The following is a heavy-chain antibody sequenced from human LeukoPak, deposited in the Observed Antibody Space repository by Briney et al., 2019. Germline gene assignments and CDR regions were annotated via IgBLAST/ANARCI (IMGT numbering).Heavy chain of an antibody. V-gene: IGHV1-2*02. CDR3: ATRDVVVAATEHDY. J-gene: IGHJ4*02. Sequence: ASVKVSCKASGYTFTGYYMHWVRQAPGQGLEWMGWINPNSGGTNYAQKFQGRVTMTRDTSISTAYMELSRLRSDDTAVYHCATRDVVVAATEHDYWGQGTLVTVSS. CDR2: INPNSGGT. CDR1: GYTFTGYY. D-gene: IGHD2-15*01.